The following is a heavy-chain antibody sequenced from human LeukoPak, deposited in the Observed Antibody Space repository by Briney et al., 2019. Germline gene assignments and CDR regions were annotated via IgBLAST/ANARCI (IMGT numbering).Heavy chain of an antibody. V-gene: IGHV4-34*01. Sequence: SETLSLTCAVYGGSFSGYYWSWIRQPPGKGLEWIGEINHSGSTNYNPSLKSRVTISVDTSKNQFSLKLSSVTAADTAVYYCARQYYDYIWGIRPGYYYMDVWGKGTTVTVSS. CDR2: INHSGST. CDR3: ARQYYDYIWGIRPGYYYMDV. CDR1: GGSFSGYY. D-gene: IGHD3-16*01. J-gene: IGHJ6*03.